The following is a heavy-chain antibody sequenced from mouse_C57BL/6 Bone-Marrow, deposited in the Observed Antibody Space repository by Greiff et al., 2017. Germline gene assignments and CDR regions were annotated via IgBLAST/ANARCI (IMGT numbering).Heavy chain of an antibody. CDR2: ISSGGSYT. CDR1: GFTFSSYG. V-gene: IGHV5-6*01. J-gene: IGHJ3*01. Sequence: EVQLVESGGDLVKPGGSLKLSCAASGFTFSSYGMSWVRQTPDKRLEWVATISSGGSYTYYPDSVKGRFTISRDNAKNTLYLQMSSLKSEDTAMYYCARQIWFAYWGQGTLVTVSA. CDR3: ARQIWFAY.